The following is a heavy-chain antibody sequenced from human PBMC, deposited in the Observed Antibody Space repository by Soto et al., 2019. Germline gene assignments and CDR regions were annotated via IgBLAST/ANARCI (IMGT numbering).Heavy chain of an antibody. V-gene: IGHV1-8*01. J-gene: IGHJ4*02. CDR1: GYTFSSFD. CDR3: ALKANESWSSYPYLS. Sequence: QVQLVQSGAEVKKPGASVKISCKASGYTFSSFDINWMRQASGEGPQWVGWLNPHNGNAGYAQQFRGRVTLTRDISTRTVYMEMRSLTSEDTAVYYCALKANESWSSYPYLSWGQGTLVTVS. D-gene: IGHD3-16*01. CDR2: LNPHNGNA.